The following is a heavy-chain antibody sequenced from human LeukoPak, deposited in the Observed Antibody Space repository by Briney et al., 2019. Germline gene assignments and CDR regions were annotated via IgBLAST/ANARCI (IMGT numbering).Heavy chain of an antibody. D-gene: IGHD2-2*01. J-gene: IGHJ4*02. CDR3: ARGGGYCFRTSCLTFDY. CDR2: VHSSGGT. CDR1: DGSITDYY. V-gene: IGHV4-4*07. Sequence: PSETLSLTCTVSDGSITDYYWSWIRQPAGKGLEWIGRVHSSGGTNYNPSLKSRATISVDTSKNQFSLKLSSVTAADTAVYYCARGGGYCFRTSCLTFDYWGQGILVTVSS.